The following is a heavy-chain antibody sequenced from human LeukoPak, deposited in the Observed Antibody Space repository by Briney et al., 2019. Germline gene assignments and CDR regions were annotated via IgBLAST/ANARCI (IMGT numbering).Heavy chain of an antibody. V-gene: IGHV3-21*01. J-gene: IGHJ4*02. CDR3: ARDNPIAAADDY. CDR2: ISSRSSYI. CDR1: GFTFSSYS. D-gene: IGHD6-13*01. Sequence: NPGRSLRLSCAASGFTFSSYSMNWVRQAPGKGLEWVSSISSRSSYIYYADSVKGRFTISRDNAKNSLYLQMNSLRAEDTAVYYCARDNPIAAADDYWGQGTLVTVSS.